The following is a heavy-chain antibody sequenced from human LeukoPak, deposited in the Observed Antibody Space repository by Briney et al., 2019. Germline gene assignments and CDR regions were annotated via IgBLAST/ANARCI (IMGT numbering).Heavy chain of an antibody. J-gene: IGHJ1*01. CDR3: ARDSSDIRSLIAH. V-gene: IGHV1-18*01. D-gene: IGHD2-15*01. CDR2: ISAYNGNT. CDR1: GYTFTSYG. Sequence: GASVKVSCKASGYTFTSYGISWVRQAPGQGLEWMGWISAYNGNTNYAQKLQGRVTMTTDTSTSTAYMELSSLKSEDTAVYYCARDSSDIRSLIAHWGQGTLVTVSS.